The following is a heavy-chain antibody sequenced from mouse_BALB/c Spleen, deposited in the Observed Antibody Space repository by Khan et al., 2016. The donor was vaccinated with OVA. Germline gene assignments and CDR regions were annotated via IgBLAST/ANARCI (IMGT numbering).Heavy chain of an antibody. CDR1: GYAFSSYW. CDR3: ARLGYWLAY. Sequence: QVQLQQSGAELVRPGSSVKISCKASGYAFSSYWMNWVKQRPGQGLEWIGQIYPGDGNTYYNGNLKGKATLTADKSASTAYMQLSRLTSEDSAFLFCARLGYWLAYWGQGTLVTVSA. D-gene: IGHD2-14*01. CDR2: IYPGDGNT. J-gene: IGHJ3*01. V-gene: IGHV1-80*01.